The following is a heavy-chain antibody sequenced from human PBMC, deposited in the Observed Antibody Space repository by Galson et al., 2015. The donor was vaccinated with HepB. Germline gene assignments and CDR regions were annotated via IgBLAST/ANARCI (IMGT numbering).Heavy chain of an antibody. CDR3: ATRDIYGGSDFDY. J-gene: IGHJ4*02. Sequence: LRLSCAASGFTFSSYSMNWVRQAPGKGLEWVSYISSSSSTIYYADSVKGRFAISRDNAKNSLYLQMNSLRAEDTAVYYCATRDIYGGSDFDYWGQGTLVTVSS. V-gene: IGHV3-48*01. D-gene: IGHD4-23*01. CDR1: GFTFSSYS. CDR2: ISSSSSTI.